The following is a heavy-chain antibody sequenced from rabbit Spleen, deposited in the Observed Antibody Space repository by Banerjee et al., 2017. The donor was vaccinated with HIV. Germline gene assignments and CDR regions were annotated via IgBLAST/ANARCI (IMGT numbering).Heavy chain of an antibody. Sequence: QEQLVESGGDLVKPGASLTLTCKASGFDLSSYYYLCWVRQAPGKGPEWIACIDAGSSGTTYYASRAKGRFTITRSTSLSTVTLQMTSLTAADTATYFCARGWNNIVTYNLWGQGTLVTVS. CDR1: GFDLSSYYY. J-gene: IGHJ4*01. V-gene: IGHV1S45*01. CDR3: ARGWNNIVTYNL. D-gene: IGHD4-1*01. CDR2: IDAGSSGTT.